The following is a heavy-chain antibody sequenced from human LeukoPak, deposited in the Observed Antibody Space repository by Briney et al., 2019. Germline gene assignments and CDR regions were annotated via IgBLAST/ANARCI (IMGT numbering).Heavy chain of an antibody. Sequence: PSETLSLTCTVSGGSISSGGYYWSWIRQHPGKGLEWIGYIYYSGSTYYNPSLKSRVTISVDTSKNQFSLKLSSVTAADTAVYYCARGGVVVPAAIPDYWGQGTLVTVSS. CDR2: IYYSGST. J-gene: IGHJ4*02. CDR1: GGSISSGGYY. CDR3: ARGGVVVPAAIPDY. D-gene: IGHD2-2*02. V-gene: IGHV4-31*03.